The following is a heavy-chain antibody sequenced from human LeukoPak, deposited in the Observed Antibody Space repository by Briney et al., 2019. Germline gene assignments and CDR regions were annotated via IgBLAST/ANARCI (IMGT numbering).Heavy chain of an antibody. Sequence: ASVKVSCKASGYTFTSYGISWVRQAPGQGLEWMGWISAYNGNTNYAQKLQGRVTMTTNTSTSTAYMELRSLRSDDTAVYYCARAGSPYDILTGYYNWFDPWGQGTLVTVSS. CDR2: ISAYNGNT. CDR3: ARAGSPYDILTGYYNWFDP. D-gene: IGHD3-9*01. CDR1: GYTFTSYG. V-gene: IGHV1-18*01. J-gene: IGHJ5*02.